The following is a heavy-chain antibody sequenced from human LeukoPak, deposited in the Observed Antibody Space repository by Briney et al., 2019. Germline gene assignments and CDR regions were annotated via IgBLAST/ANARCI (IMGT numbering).Heavy chain of an antibody. Sequence: SETLSLTCTVSGGSISSYYWSWIRQPPGKGLEWIGYIYYSGSTSYNPSFKSRVTILVDTSKNQFSLKLSPVTAADTAVYYCARHERDASLDHALDIWGQGTMVTVSS. CDR3: ARHERDASLDHALDI. CDR1: GGSISSYY. D-gene: IGHD5-24*01. CDR2: IYYSGST. V-gene: IGHV4-59*08. J-gene: IGHJ3*02.